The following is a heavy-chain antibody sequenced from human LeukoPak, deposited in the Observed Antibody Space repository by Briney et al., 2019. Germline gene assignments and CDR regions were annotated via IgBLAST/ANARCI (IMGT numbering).Heavy chain of an antibody. J-gene: IGHJ4*02. V-gene: IGHV3-13*05. CDR3: AVAVAGSGGFDY. D-gene: IGHD6-19*01. CDR1: GFXFSSYD. CDR2: IGTAGDP. Sequence: PGGSLRLSCAASGFXFSSYDIHWVRQATGKGQEWVSAIGTAGDPYYPGSVKGRFTISRENAKNSLYLQMNSLRAGDTAVYYCAVAVAGSGGFDYWGQGTLVTVSS.